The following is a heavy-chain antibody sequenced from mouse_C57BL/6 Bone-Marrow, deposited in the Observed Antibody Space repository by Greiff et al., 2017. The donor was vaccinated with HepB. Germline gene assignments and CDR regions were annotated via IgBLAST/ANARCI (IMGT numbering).Heavy chain of an antibody. J-gene: IGHJ2*01. CDR2: IYPSDSET. CDR1: GYTFTSYW. D-gene: IGHD1-1*01. V-gene: IGHV1-61*01. CDR3: ATNNYYGSSYYYFDY. Sequence: QVQLQQPGAELVRPGSSVKLSCKASGYTFTSYWMDWVKQRPGQGLEWIGNIYPSDSETHYNQKFKDKATLTVDKSSSTAYRQLSSLTSEDSAVYYCATNNYYGSSYYYFDYWGQGTTLTVSS.